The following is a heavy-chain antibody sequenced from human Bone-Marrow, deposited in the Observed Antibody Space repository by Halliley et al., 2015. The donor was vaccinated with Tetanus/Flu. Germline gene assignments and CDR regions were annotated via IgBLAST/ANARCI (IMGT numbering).Heavy chain of an antibody. D-gene: IGHD2-8*01. V-gene: IGHV4-59*01. Sequence: WIGFISFRGSTNYTPSLGSRVTMSVDTSKNQFSLRLTSVPAAETAVYYCVRDAYASSHFDYRGQGLLVNVSS. J-gene: IGHJ4*02. CDR2: ISFRGST. CDR3: VRDAYASSHFDY.